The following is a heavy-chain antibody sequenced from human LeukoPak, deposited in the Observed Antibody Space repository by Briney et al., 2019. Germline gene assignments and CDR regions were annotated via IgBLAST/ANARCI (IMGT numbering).Heavy chain of an antibody. CDR3: ARDDGADWLLSNWFDP. J-gene: IGHJ5*02. CDR1: GFTFSIYW. D-gene: IGHD3-9*01. CDR2: ITSDGSST. V-gene: IGHV3-74*01. Sequence: GGSLRLSCAASGFTFSIYWMHWVRQAPGKGLVWVSRITSDGSSTTYADSVKGRFTISRDNAKNSLYLQMNSLRDEDTAVYYCARDDGADWLLSNWFDPWGQGTLVTVSS.